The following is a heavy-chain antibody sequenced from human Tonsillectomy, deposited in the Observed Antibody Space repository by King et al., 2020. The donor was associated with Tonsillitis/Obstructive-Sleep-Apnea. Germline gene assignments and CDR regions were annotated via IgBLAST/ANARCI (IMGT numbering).Heavy chain of an antibody. V-gene: IGHV4-39*01. J-gene: IGHJ3*02. CDR3: ASGGLRWSFGGFDI. CDR2: IYYSGST. D-gene: IGHD4-23*01. Sequence: LQLQESGPGLVKPSETLSLTCTVSGGSISSSSYYWGWIRQPPGKGLEWIGNIYYSGSTYYNPSLKSRVTISVDTSKNHFSLKLSSVTAADTAVCYCASGGLRWSFGGFDIWGQGAMVTVSS. CDR1: GGSISSSSYY.